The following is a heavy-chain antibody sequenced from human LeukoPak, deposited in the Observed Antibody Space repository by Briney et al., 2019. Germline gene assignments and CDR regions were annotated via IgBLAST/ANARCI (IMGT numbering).Heavy chain of an antibody. V-gene: IGHV3-30-3*01. CDR2: ISYDGSNK. Sequence: GGSLRLSCAASGFTFSSYAMHWVRQAPGKGLEWVAVISYDGSNKYYADSVKGRFTISRDNSKNTLYLQMNSLRAEDTAVYYCARGDSGSYPTSFDYWGQGTLVTVSS. CDR1: GFTFSSYA. J-gene: IGHJ4*02. D-gene: IGHD1-26*01. CDR3: ARGDSGSYPTSFDY.